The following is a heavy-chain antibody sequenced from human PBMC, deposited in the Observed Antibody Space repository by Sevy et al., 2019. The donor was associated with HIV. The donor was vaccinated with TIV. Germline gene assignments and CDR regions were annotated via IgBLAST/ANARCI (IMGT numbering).Heavy chain of an antibody. CDR1: GFTFSSYT. Sequence: GGSLRLSCAAAGFTFSSYTMNWVRQAPGKGLEWVASISFSSNYIYYTDSLRGRFTISRDNAKNSLYLQMNSLRAEDTAVYYCAREDSKNWRYFDYWGQGTLVTVSS. CDR2: ISFSSNYI. J-gene: IGHJ4*02. D-gene: IGHD1-1*01. V-gene: IGHV3-21*01. CDR3: AREDSKNWRYFDY.